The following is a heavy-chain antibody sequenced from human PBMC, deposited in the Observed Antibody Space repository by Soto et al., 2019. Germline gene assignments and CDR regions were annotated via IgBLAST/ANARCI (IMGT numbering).Heavy chain of an antibody. CDR3: AKDKPGTTSFDY. CDR1: GFTFSGSA. CDR2: ISDRGDTT. D-gene: IGHD1-1*01. J-gene: IGHJ4*02. V-gene: IGHV3-23*01. Sequence: PGGSLRLSCAASGFTFSGSALQWVRQAPGKGLEWVSGISDRGDTTHYADSVKGRFTISRDTSKNTLYLQLNTLRADDTAIYYCAKDKPGTTSFDYWGQGTLVTVSS.